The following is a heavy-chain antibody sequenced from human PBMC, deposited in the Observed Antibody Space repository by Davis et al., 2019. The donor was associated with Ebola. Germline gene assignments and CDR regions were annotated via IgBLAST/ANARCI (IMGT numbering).Heavy chain of an antibody. J-gene: IGHJ6*02. CDR2: INSDGSST. CDR1: GFSFSSYW. V-gene: IGHV3-74*01. D-gene: IGHD2/OR15-2a*01. CDR3: ARGNYYSMDV. Sequence: PGGSLRLSCAASGFSFSSYWMHWVRQAPGKGLVWVSRINSDGSSTSAADSVKGRFTSSRDNAKNTPYVEMNNLTVEDTAVYYCARGNYYSMDVWGQGTTVTVSS.